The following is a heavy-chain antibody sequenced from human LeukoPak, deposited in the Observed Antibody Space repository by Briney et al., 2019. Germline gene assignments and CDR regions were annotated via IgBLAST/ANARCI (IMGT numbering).Heavy chain of an antibody. J-gene: IGHJ4*02. D-gene: IGHD2-15*01. CDR2: ISYDGSNK. V-gene: IGHV3-30-3*01. Sequence: QAGGSLRLSCAASGFTFSSYAMHWVRQAPGKGLEWVAVISYDGSNKYYADSVKGRFTISRDNSKNTLYLQMNSLRAEDTAVYYCARLVGGSPDYWGQGTLVTVSS. CDR3: ARLVGGSPDY. CDR1: GFTFSSYA.